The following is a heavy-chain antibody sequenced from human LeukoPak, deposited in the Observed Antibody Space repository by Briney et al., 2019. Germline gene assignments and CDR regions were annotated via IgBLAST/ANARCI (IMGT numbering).Heavy chain of an antibody. Sequence: SETLSLTCAVYGGSFSGYYWSWIRQPPGKGLEWIGEINHSGSTNYNPSLKSRVTISVDTSKNQFSLKLSSVTAADTAVYYCARGSWYSSSWYEDYYGMDVWGQGTTVTVSS. CDR3: ARGSWYSSSWYEDYYGMDV. J-gene: IGHJ6*02. CDR2: INHSGST. CDR1: GGSFSGYY. V-gene: IGHV4-34*01. D-gene: IGHD6-13*01.